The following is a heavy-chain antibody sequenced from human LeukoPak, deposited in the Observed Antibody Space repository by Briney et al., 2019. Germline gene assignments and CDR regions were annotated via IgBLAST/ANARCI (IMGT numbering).Heavy chain of an antibody. CDR1: DFNFNTYT. CDR2: ISSRSSYI. V-gene: IGHV3-21*01. CDR3: AKIDDYYKHFDS. J-gene: IGHJ4*02. Sequence: KPGGSLRLSCTASDFNFNTYTIDWVRQAPGKGLEWVSSISSRSSYIYYADALRDRFSTSRDNAKNSVYLQMDGLRVEDTAVYYCAKIDDYYKHFDSWGQGTLVTVSP. D-gene: IGHD2-21*02.